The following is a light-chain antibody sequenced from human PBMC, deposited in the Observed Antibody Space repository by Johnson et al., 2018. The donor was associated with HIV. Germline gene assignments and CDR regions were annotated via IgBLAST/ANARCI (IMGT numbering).Light chain of an antibody. CDR1: SSNIGNNY. CDR2: ETN. CDR3: GTWDSSLCAYV. Sequence: QSVLTQPPSVSAAPGQRVTISCSGSSSNIGNNYVSRYQHLPGTAPKLLIYETNKRPSGIPDRFSGSKSRTSPTLGITALQTGDEADYYFGTWDSSLCAYVFGTGTMVTVL. J-gene: IGLJ1*01. V-gene: IGLV1-51*02.